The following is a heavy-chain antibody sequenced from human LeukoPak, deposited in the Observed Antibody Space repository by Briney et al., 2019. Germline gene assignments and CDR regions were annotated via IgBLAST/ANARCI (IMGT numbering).Heavy chain of an antibody. CDR1: GGSISSSSYY. Sequence: SETLSLTCTVSGGSISSSSYYWGWIRQPPGEGLEWIGSIYYSGSTYYSPSLKSRVTISVDTSKNQFSLKLSSVTAADTAVYYCARRGIVVVPAAIRTFDIWGQGTMVTVSS. CDR3: ARRGIVVVPAAIRTFDI. J-gene: IGHJ3*02. V-gene: IGHV4-39*01. CDR2: IYYSGST. D-gene: IGHD2-2*02.